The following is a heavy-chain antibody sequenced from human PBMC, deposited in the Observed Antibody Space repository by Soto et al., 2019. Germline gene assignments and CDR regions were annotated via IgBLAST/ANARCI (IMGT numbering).Heavy chain of an antibody. CDR2: ISDSGIST. Sequence: GGSLRLSCAASGFTFSSYAMTWVRQAPGKVLEWVSAISDSGISTYYTDSVKGRFTISRDNSNNTLYLQMNSLRAEDTAVYFCAKAATYCDSTSCLRPANPDVWGQGTTVTVSS. CDR1: GFTFSSYA. D-gene: IGHD2-2*01. CDR3: AKAATYCDSTSCLRPANPDV. J-gene: IGHJ6*02. V-gene: IGHV3-23*01.